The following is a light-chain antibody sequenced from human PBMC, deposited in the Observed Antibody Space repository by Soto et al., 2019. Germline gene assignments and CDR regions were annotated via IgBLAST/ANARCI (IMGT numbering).Light chain of an antibody. CDR3: ISYRSNNTWV. J-gene: IGLJ3*02. V-gene: IGLV2-14*01. CDR2: EVT. Sequence: QSALTQPASVSGSPGQSITISCTGTSSDVGAYNYVSWYQQHPGKAPKVMIYEVTHRPSGVSNRFSGSKSDNAASLTISGLKPDDAADSYCISYRSNNTWVFGGGTKLTVL. CDR1: SSDVGAYNY.